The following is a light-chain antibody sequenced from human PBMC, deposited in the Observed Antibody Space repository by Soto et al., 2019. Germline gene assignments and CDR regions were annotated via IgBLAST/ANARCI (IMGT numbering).Light chain of an antibody. CDR2: EVT. J-gene: IGLJ1*01. CDR3: SSYTGGNPSYV. Sequence: QSALTQPPPASGSPGQSVTISCTGTSSDVGGYDYASWYQQHPGKAPKLMIYEVTIRPSGVSDRFSGSKSGNTASLTVSGLQAEDEADYYCSSYTGGNPSYVFGTGTKVTVL. CDR1: SSDVGGYDY. V-gene: IGLV2-8*01.